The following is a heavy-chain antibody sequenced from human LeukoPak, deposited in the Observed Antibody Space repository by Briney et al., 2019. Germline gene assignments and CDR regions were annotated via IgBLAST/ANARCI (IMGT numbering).Heavy chain of an antibody. J-gene: IGHJ4*02. CDR3: ARGPTYYYDSSGSY. Sequence: PGGSLRLSCAASGFTFSSYGMHWVRQAPGKGLEWVAVISYDGSNKYYADSVKGRFTISRDNSKNTLYLQMNSLRAEDTAVYYCARGPTYYYDSSGSYWGQGTLVTVSS. CDR2: ISYDGSNK. V-gene: IGHV3-30*19. CDR1: GFTFSSYG. D-gene: IGHD3-22*01.